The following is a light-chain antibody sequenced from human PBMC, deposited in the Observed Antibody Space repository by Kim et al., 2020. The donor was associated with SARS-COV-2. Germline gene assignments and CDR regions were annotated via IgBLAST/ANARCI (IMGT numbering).Light chain of an antibody. CDR1: HSVSSY. J-gene: IGKJ5*01. CDR3: QQRSNWIT. CDR2: DAS. Sequence: LSPRETATLSCRARHSVSSYLAWYEQKHGQAPRLLIYDASNRATGIPARFSGSGSGTDFTLTISSLEPEDFAVYYCQQRSNWITFGQGTRLEIK. V-gene: IGKV3-11*01.